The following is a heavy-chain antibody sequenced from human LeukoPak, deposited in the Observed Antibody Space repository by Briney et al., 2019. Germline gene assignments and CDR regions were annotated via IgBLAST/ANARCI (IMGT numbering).Heavy chain of an antibody. J-gene: IGHJ5*02. CDR2: IYYSGST. V-gene: IGHV4-30-4*08. Sequence: PSETLSLTCTVSGGSISSGDYYWSWICQPPGKGLEWIGYIYYSGSTYYNPSLKSRVTISVDSSKNQFSLKLSSVTAADTAVYYCARGYSSGNWFDPWGQGTLVTVSS. CDR3: ARGYSSGNWFDP. D-gene: IGHD2-15*01. CDR1: GGSISSGDYY.